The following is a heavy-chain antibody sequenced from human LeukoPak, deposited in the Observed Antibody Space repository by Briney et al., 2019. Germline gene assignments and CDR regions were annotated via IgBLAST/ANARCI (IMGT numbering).Heavy chain of an antibody. CDR1: GYTFTSYD. CDR2: MNPNSGNT. J-gene: IGHJ6*04. CDR3: ARREEQWPRNYYYGMDV. Sequence: ASVKVSCKASGYTFTSYDINWVRQATGQGLEWMGWMNPNSGNTGYAQKFQGRVTITADESTSTAYMELSSLRSEDTAVYYCARREEQWPRNYYYGMDVWGKGTTVTVSS. V-gene: IGHV1-8*01. D-gene: IGHD6-19*01.